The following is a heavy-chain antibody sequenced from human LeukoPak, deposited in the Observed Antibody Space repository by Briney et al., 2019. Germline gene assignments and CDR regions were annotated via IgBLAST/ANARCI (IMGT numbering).Heavy chain of an antibody. CDR3: ARHGGTYYRGYIDY. J-gene: IGHJ4*02. V-gene: IGHV4-39*01. Sequence: SETLSLTCTVSGGSISSSSYYWGWIRQPPGKGLEWIGSIYYSGTTYYNPSLKSRVTISVDTSKNQFSLKLSSVTAADTAVYYCARHGGTYYRGYIDYWGQGTLVTVSS. CDR2: IYYSGTT. D-gene: IGHD2-15*01. CDR1: GGSISSSSYY.